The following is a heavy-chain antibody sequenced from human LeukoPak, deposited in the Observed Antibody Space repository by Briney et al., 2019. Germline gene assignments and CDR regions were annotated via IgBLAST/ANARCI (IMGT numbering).Heavy chain of an antibody. CDR1: GFSFSSYG. V-gene: IGHV3-33*01. D-gene: IGHD6-13*01. J-gene: IGHJ6*02. CDR3: ARVAHYSSSWYDPSFYYYGMDV. Sequence: GGSLRLSCAASGFSFSSYGMPWVRQAPGKGLEWVAVLWYDGSNKYYADSVKGRFTISRDNSKNTLYLQMNSLRAEDTAVYYCARVAHYSSSWYDPSFYYYGMDVWGQGTTVTVSS. CDR2: LWYDGSNK.